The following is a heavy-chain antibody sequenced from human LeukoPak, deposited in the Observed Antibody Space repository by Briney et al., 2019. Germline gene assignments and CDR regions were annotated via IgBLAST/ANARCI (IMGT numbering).Heavy chain of an antibody. D-gene: IGHD3-10*01. Sequence: SETLSLTCTVSGGSISSGDYYWSWIRQPPGKGLEWIGYIYYSGSTYYNPSLKSRVTISVDTSKNQFSLKPSSVTAADTAVYYCARVGSSITYYYGSGSLERYFDLWGRGTLVTVSS. CDR2: IYYSGST. CDR1: GGSISSGDYY. J-gene: IGHJ2*01. V-gene: IGHV4-30-4*01. CDR3: ARVGSSITYYYGSGSLERYFDL.